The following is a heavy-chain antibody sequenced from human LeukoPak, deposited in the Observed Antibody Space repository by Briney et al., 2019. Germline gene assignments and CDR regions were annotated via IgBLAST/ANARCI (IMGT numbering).Heavy chain of an antibody. Sequence: SETLSLTRAVSGGSISSYYRSWIRQPPGKGLEWIGYIYYSGSTNYNPSLKSRVTISVDTSKNQFSLKLGSVPAADTAVYYCAREAPPSRMVIAYYYFPGMDVWGQGTTVTVSS. CDR2: IYYSGST. CDR3: AREAPPSRMVIAYYYFPGMDV. D-gene: IGHD3-22*01. V-gene: IGHV4-59*01. J-gene: IGHJ6*02. CDR1: GGSISSYY.